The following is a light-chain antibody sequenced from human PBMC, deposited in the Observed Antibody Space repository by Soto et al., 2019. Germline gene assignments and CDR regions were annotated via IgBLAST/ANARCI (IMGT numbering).Light chain of an antibody. Sequence: ENVLTQSPGTLSLSPGERATLSCRASQTVSSSLTWYQQRPGQAPRLLISGASRRATGIPDRFSGSGSGTDFTLTISRLEPEDVALYYCQQYGTSPITFGQGTRLEIK. V-gene: IGKV3-20*01. CDR3: QQYGTSPIT. J-gene: IGKJ5*01. CDR1: QTVSSS. CDR2: GAS.